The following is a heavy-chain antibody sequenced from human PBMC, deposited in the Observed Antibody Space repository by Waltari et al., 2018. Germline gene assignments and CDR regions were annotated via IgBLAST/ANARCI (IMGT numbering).Heavy chain of an antibody. V-gene: IGHV3-74*01. CDR1: GFTFGSHW. J-gene: IGHJ6*02. D-gene: IGHD2-15*01. CDR2: ITSDGSRT. CDR3: ASHRPGGYGMDV. Sequence: VQLVESGGGLVQPGGSLRLPREASGFTFGSHWMCWVRQVPGNGLVWVSTITSDGSRTRYAVSVKGRFTISRDNAKNTLYLQTNSLRAEDTAVYYCASHRPGGYGMDVWGHGTTVTVSS.